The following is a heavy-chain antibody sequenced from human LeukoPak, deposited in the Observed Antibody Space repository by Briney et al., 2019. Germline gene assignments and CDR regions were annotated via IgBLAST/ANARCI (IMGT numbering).Heavy chain of an antibody. D-gene: IGHD3-10*01. V-gene: IGHV4-34*01. CDR1: GGAFSGYY. J-gene: IGHJ5*02. CDR3: ARGSDGSGNSYRNWFDP. CDR2: INHDGSP. Sequence: SETLSLTCAVYGGAFSGYYWSWVRQPPGKGLEWIGEINHDGSPNCNPSLRSRVTISVDTSKNQFSLKLSFVTAADTAVYYCARGSDGSGNSYRNWFDPWGQGTLVTVSS.